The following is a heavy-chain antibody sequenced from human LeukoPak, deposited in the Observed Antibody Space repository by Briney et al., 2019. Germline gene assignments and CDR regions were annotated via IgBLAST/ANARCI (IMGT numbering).Heavy chain of an antibody. CDR2: IRYDGSNK. Sequence: GGSLRLSCAASGFTFSSYGMHWVRQAPGKGLERVAFIRYDGSNKYYADSVKGRFTISRDNSKNTLYLQMNSLRAEDTAVYYCAKEVKSGPHSDYWGQGTLVTVSS. J-gene: IGHJ4*02. CDR3: AKEVKSGPHSDY. V-gene: IGHV3-30*02. D-gene: IGHD3-3*01. CDR1: GFTFSSYG.